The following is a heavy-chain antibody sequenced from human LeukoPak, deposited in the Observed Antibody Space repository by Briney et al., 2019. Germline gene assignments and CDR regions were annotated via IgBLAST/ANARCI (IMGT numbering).Heavy chain of an antibody. V-gene: IGHV3-30-3*01. D-gene: IGHD2-15*01. CDR2: ISYGGSNK. CDR1: GFTFSSYA. Sequence: GGSLRLSCAASGFTFSSYAMHWVRQAPGKGLEWVAVISYGGSNKYYADSVKGRFTISRDNSKNTLYLQMNSLRAEDTAVYYCARGFGVVVAADYFDYRGQGTLVTVPS. J-gene: IGHJ4*02. CDR3: ARGFGVVVAADYFDY.